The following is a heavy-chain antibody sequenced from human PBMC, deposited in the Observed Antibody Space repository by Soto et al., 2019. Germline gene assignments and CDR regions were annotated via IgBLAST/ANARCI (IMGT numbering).Heavy chain of an antibody. CDR3: VRDSHGDY. V-gene: IGHV3-74*01. J-gene: IGHJ4*02. Sequence: EVQLVESGGGLVQPGGSLRLSCAGSGFTFSNYWMHWVRQDPGKGLEWVSRIDHDGPTDYADSVRGRFTISRDNAENTLYLQMNRLRPEDTAVYYCVRDSHGDYWGQGTLVTVSS. CDR2: IDHDGPT. CDR1: GFTFSNYW.